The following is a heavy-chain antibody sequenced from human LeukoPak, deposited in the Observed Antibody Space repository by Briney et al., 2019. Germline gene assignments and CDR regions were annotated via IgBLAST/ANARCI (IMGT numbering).Heavy chain of an antibody. CDR3: AKENDFWSGYYRHFDY. Sequence: GGSLRLSCAASGFTFSSYGMHWVRQAPVKGLEWVAVIWYDGSNKYYADSVKGRFTISRDNSKNTLYLQMNSLRAEDTAVYYCAKENDFWSGYYRHFDYWGQGTLVTVSS. CDR2: IWYDGSNK. J-gene: IGHJ4*02. CDR1: GFTFSSYG. V-gene: IGHV3-33*06. D-gene: IGHD3-3*01.